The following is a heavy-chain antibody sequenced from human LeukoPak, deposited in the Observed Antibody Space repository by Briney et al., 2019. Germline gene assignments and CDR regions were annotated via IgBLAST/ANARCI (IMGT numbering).Heavy chain of an antibody. CDR3: AGIVVPAARSLNGMDV. D-gene: IGHD2-2*01. V-gene: IGHV4-59*01. CDR1: GGSISSYA. Sequence: SGTLSLTCPVSGGSISSYAWSWIRPPPGKGLEWIGYIYYSGSTNYNPSLKSRVTISVDTSKNQFSLKLSSVTAADTAVYYCAGIVVPAARSLNGMDVWGQGTTVTVSS. J-gene: IGHJ6*02. CDR2: IYYSGST.